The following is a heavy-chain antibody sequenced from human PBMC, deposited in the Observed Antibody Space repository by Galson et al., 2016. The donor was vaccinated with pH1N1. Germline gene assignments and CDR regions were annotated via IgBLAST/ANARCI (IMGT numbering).Heavy chain of an antibody. Sequence: SLRLSCAASEFTFSSYAMIWVRQAPGKGLEWVSVISGDGGNPYYADSVKGRFTISRDNSENTLNLQMNSLRAEDTAVYYCAKGGSIAAPHEAFDIWGQGIFVSVSS. CDR3: AKGGSIAAPHEAFDI. CDR2: ISGDGGNP. CDR1: EFTFSSYA. J-gene: IGHJ3*02. V-gene: IGHV3-23*01. D-gene: IGHD6-25*01.